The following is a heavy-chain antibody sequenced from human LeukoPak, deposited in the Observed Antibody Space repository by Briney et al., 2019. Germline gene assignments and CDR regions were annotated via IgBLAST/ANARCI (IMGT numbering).Heavy chain of an antibody. CDR2: SYYSGST. J-gene: IGHJ4*02. V-gene: IGHV4-39*02. Sequence: PSETLSLTCTVSGGSISSSSYYWGWIRQPPGKGLEWIGSSYYSGSTYYNPSLKSRVTISVDTSKNQFSLKLSSVTAADTAVYYCVRDYAYCGGDCFDYWGQGTLVTVSS. CDR1: GGSISSSSYY. D-gene: IGHD2-21*01. CDR3: VRDYAYCGGDCFDY.